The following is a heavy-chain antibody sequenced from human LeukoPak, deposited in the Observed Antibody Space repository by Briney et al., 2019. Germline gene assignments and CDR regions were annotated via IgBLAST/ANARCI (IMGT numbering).Heavy chain of an antibody. CDR1: GGSFSGYY. J-gene: IGHJ5*02. V-gene: IGHV4-34*01. CDR2: INHSGST. CDR3: VRRSRMGFDP. Sequence: PSETLSLTCAVYGGSFSGYYWSWIRQPPGKGLEWIGEINHSGSTNYNPSLKSRVTISVDTSKNQFSLKLSSVTAADTAVYYCVRRSRMGFDPWGQGTLVTVSS.